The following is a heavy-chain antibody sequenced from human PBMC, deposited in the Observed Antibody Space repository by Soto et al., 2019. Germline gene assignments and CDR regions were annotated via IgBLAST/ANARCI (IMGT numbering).Heavy chain of an antibody. CDR2: IRSKAYGGTT. CDR3: TPQPPITIFGVVPNFFYYFGMDV. Sequence: GGSLRLSCTASGFTFGDYAMSWVRQAPGKGLEWVGFIRSKAYGGTTEYAASVKGRFTISRDDSKSIAYLQMNSLKTEDTAVYYCTPQPPITIFGVVPNFFYYFGMDVWGQGTTVTVSS. CDR1: GFTFGDYA. J-gene: IGHJ6*02. D-gene: IGHD3-3*01. V-gene: IGHV3-49*04.